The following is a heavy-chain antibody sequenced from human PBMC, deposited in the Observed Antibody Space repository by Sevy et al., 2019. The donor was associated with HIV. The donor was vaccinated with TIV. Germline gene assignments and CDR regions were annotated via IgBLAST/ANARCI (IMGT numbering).Heavy chain of an antibody. D-gene: IGHD2-2*01. CDR2: ISAYNGNT. CDR3: ARDSSTARSYYYYDGMDV. V-gene: IGHV1-18*01. Sequence: ASVKVSCKASGYTFNRYGISWVRQAPGQGLEWMGWISAYNGNTNYAQKLEGRVTMTTDTSTSTAYMELRSLRSDDTAVYYGARDSSTARSYYYYDGMDVWGQGTTVTVSS. J-gene: IGHJ6*02. CDR1: GYTFNRYG.